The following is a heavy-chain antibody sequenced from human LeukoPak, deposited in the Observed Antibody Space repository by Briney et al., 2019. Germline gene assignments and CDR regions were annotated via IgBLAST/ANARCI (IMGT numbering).Heavy chain of an antibody. J-gene: IGHJ4*02. CDR2: INPSGGST. V-gene: IGHV1-46*01. CDR3: ARGVGLLTVVPAAISY. Sequence: ASVKVSCKASGYTFTSYYMHWVRQVPGQGLEWMGIINPSGGSTSYAQKFQGRVTMTRDTSTSTVYMELSSLRSEDTAVYYCARGVGLLTVVPAAISYWGQGTLVTVSS. CDR1: GYTFTSYY. D-gene: IGHD2-2*01.